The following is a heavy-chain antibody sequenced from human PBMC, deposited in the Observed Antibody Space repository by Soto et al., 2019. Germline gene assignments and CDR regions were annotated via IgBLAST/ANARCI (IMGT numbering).Heavy chain of an antibody. CDR3: ARKEIAEAYYYMDV. Sequence: PSETLSLTCAVYGGSFSGYYWSWIRQPPGKGLEWIGEINHSGSTNYNPSLKSRVTISVDTSKNQFSLKLSSVTAADTAVYYCARKEIAEAYYYMDVWGKGTTVTVSS. CDR2: INHSGST. CDR1: GGSFSGYY. D-gene: IGHD6-13*01. J-gene: IGHJ6*03. V-gene: IGHV4-34*01.